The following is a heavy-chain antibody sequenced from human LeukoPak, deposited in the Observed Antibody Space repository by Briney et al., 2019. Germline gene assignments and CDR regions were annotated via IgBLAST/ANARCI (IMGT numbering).Heavy chain of an antibody. J-gene: IGHJ5*02. CDR1: DGSISNYY. Sequence: KPSETLSLTCSVFDGSISNYYWSWIRQPPGKGLEWIGYAYYSGSTTYNPSLESRVTISVDTSKNQFSLKLTAVTAADTAVYYCARNSAVATSRSWFDPWGQGTPVTVSS. V-gene: IGHV4-59*08. CDR2: AYYSGST. CDR3: ARNSAVATSRSWFDP. D-gene: IGHD6-19*01.